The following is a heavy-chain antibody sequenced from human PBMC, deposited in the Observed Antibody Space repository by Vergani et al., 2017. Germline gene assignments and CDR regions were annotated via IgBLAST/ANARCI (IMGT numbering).Heavy chain of an antibody. CDR2: IKSDGSIT. CDR1: GFSFNSYW. D-gene: IGHD6-19*01. V-gene: IGHV3-74*03. J-gene: IGHJ6*02. CDR3: ARAGYSSGWPHYYYYGMDV. Sequence: DVHLAESGGGFFQPGGSLGLSCSASGFSFNSYWMHWVRQVPGKGLLWVSRIKSDGSITAYADSVKGRFTISRDNAQNTLYLQMNSLRVEDTGVYYCARAGYSSGWPHYYYYGMDVWGQGTTVTVSS.